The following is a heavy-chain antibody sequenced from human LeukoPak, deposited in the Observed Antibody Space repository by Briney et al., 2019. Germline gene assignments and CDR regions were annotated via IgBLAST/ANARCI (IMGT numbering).Heavy chain of an antibody. Sequence: SETLSLTCDVSGGSVSSGYWWTWVRQPPGKGLEWIGEIHHSGSTNYNPSLKSRVTISMDRSKNQFSVMLTPVTAADTAVYDCGRNAYYSADYWGQGTLVTVSS. CDR1: GGSVSSGYW. CDR2: IHHSGST. D-gene: IGHD2/OR15-2a*01. V-gene: IGHV4-4*02. J-gene: IGHJ4*02. CDR3: GRNAYYSADY.